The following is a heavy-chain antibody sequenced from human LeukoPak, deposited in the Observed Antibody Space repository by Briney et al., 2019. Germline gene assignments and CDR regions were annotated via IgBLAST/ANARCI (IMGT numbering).Heavy chain of an antibody. CDR2: TYYRSKWYN. CDR1: GDSVSSNSAA. V-gene: IGHV6-1*01. J-gene: IGHJ1*01. CDR3: ARFSYYYDSSRSFQH. Sequence: SQTLSLTCAISGDSVSSNSAAWNWIRQSPSRGLEWLGRTYYRSKWYNDYAVSVKSRITINPDTSKNQFSLQLNSVTAADTAVYYCARFSYYYDSSRSFQHWGQGTLVTVSS. D-gene: IGHD3-22*01.